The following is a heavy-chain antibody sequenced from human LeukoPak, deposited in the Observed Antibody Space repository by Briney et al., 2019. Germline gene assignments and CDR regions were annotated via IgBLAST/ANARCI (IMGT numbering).Heavy chain of an antibody. D-gene: IGHD2-2*02. J-gene: IGHJ6*03. CDR1: XXSXSSGSYX. V-gene: IGHV4-61*02. Sequence: TVXXXSXSSGSYXXSWIRQPAGKGLXXIGRIYTSGSTNDNASRKSRVTISVEKYKNQFSLKRSSVTAADTAVYYCARVVPAAIRGPYYYYYMDVWGKGTTVTVSS. CDR3: ARVVPAAIRGPYYYYYMDV. CDR2: IYTSGST.